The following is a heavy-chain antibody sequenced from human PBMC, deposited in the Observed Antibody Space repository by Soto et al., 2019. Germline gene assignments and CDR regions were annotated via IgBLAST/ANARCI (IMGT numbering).Heavy chain of an antibody. Sequence: PGGSLRLSCAASGFTFSSYGMHWVRQAPGKGLEWVAVISYDGSNKYYADSVKGRFTISRDNSKNTLYLQMNSLRAEDTAVYYCAKDLPWMDVWGQGTMVTAP. CDR3: AKDLPWMDV. CDR2: ISYDGSNK. CDR1: GFTFSSYG. V-gene: IGHV3-30*18. J-gene: IGHJ6*02.